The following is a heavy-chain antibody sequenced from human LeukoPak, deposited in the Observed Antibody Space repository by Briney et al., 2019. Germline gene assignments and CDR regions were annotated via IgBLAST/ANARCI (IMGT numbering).Heavy chain of an antibody. CDR1: GFTFSSYA. CDR3: AKDRLKLGHWYFDL. V-gene: IGHV3-23*01. D-gene: IGHD7-27*01. J-gene: IGHJ2*01. CDR2: ISGSGGST. Sequence: PGGSLRLSCAASGFTFSSYAMSSVRQAPGKGLEWVSAISGSGGSTYYADSVKGRFTISRDNSKNTLYLQMNSLRAEATAVYYCAKDRLKLGHWYFDLWGRGTLVTVSS.